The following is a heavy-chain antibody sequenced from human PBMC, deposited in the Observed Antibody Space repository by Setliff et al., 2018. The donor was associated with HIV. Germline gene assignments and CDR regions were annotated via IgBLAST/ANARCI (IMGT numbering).Heavy chain of an antibody. J-gene: IGHJ4*02. V-gene: IGHV4-39*01. CDR2: IYYNGST. D-gene: IGHD1-26*01. Sequence: PSETLSLTCTVSRGSIYRSGFYWGWIRQPPGKGLEWIGSIYYNGSTYYNSSLQSRVTISLDTSKNQFSLKLTSVTAADTAVYYCARRWELLGGFDYWGQGTLVTVSS. CDR3: ARRWELLGGFDY. CDR1: RGSIYRSGFY.